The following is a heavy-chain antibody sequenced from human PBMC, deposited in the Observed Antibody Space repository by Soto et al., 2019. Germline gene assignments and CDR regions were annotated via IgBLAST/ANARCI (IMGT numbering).Heavy chain of an antibody. J-gene: IGHJ4*02. V-gene: IGHV3-30-3*01. CDR1: GFTFSSYA. CDR2: ISYDGSNK. D-gene: IGHD2-2*01. Sequence: PGGSLRLSCAASGFTFSSYAMHWVRQAPGKGLEWVAVISYDGSNKYYADSVKGRFTISRDNSKNTLYLQMNSLRAEDTAVYYCAREDIVLVPAAKGMIDYWGQGTLVTVSS. CDR3: AREDIVLVPAAKGMIDY.